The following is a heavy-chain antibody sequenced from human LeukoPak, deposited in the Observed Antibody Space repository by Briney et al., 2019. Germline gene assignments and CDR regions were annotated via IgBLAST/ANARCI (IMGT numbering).Heavy chain of an antibody. CDR3: ASLSCSSNSCHFEN. CDR2: INPNSGGT. J-gene: IGHJ4*02. V-gene: IGHV1-2*02. CDR1: GYTFTGSY. D-gene: IGHD2-2*01. Sequence: ASVKVSCKASGYTFTGSYMYWVRQAPGQGLEWIGWINPNSGGTIYAQQFQVRVSLTRDTSISTAYMELSSLRSDDTAVYYCASLSCSSNSCHFENWGQGTRVTGSS.